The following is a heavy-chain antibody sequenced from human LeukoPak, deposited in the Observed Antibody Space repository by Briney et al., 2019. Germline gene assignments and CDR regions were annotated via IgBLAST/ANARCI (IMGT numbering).Heavy chain of an antibody. V-gene: IGHV4-59*11. Sequence: SETLSLTCIVSGGSISRHHWSWIRQSPGKGLEWIGDIHSSGSTNYNPFVRSRVTISVDTSKNQFSLKLSSVTAADTAVYYCASYYDGSGYYYGYFQHWGQGTLVTVSS. CDR3: ASYYDGSGYYYGYFQH. CDR2: IHSSGST. CDR1: GGSISRHH. J-gene: IGHJ1*01. D-gene: IGHD3-22*01.